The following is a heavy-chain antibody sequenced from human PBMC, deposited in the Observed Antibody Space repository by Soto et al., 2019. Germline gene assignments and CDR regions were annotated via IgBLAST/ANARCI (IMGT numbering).Heavy chain of an antibody. D-gene: IGHD3-22*01. CDR1: GGSISSSSYY. CDR3: VGSGYSPFDY. Sequence: PSETLSLTCAVSGGSISSSSYYWGWIRQPPGKGLEWIGSLYYSGSTYYNPSLKSRVTISVDTSKNQFSLKLSSVTAADTAVYYCVGSGYSPFDYWGQGTLVTVSS. J-gene: IGHJ4*02. V-gene: IGHV4-39*01. CDR2: LYYSGST.